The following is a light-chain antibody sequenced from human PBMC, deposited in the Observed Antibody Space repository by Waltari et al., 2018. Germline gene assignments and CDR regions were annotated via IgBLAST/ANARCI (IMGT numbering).Light chain of an antibody. CDR1: TSDIGDYYY. CDR3: CSFRGGDSFV. J-gene: IGLJ1*01. Sequence: QSALTQPDSVSGSPGQSITISCTGTTSDIGDYYYVPWYQQFPGKAPTLMIYDFTKRPSGVSSRFSGSTSGNTASLTISGLQAEDEGDYSCCSFRGGDSFVFGTGTRVTVV. V-gene: IGLV2-14*03. CDR2: DFT.